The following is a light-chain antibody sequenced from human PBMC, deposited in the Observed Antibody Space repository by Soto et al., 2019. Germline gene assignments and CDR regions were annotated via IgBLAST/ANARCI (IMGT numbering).Light chain of an antibody. CDR1: SSDVGGYNY. CDR2: DVS. J-gene: IGLJ1*01. V-gene: IGLV2-11*01. Sequence: QSVLTQPRSVSGSPGQSVTISCTGTSSDVGGYNYVSWYQQHPGKAPKLMIYDVSKRPSGVPDRFSGSKSSNTASLTISGLQAEDEADYYCCSYAGSYTFNVFGTGTKVTVL. CDR3: CSYAGSYTFNV.